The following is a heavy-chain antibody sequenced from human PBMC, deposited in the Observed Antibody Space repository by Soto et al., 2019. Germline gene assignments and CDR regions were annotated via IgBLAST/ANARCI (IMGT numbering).Heavy chain of an antibody. CDR3: ARGITYYDFWSGLDY. D-gene: IGHD3-3*01. J-gene: IGHJ4*02. Sequence: QVQLQQWGAGLLKPSETLSLTCAVYGGSFSGYYWSWIRQPPGKGLEWIGEINHSGSTNYNPSLKSRVTISVDTSENQFSLKLSSVTAADTAVYYCARGITYYDFWSGLDYWGQGTLVTVSS. CDR1: GGSFSGYY. V-gene: IGHV4-34*01. CDR2: INHSGST.